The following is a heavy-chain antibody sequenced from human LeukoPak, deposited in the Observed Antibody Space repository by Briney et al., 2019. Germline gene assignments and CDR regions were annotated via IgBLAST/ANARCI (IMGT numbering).Heavy chain of an antibody. CDR2: INHSGST. J-gene: IGHJ4*02. D-gene: IGHD6-19*01. CDR3: ARGCTSSGWYVDY. CDR1: GGSFSGYY. V-gene: IGHV4-34*01. Sequence: SETLSLTCAVYGGSFSGYYWSWIRQPPGKGLEWIGEINHSGSTNYNPSLKSRVTISVDTSKNQFSLKLSSVTAADTAVYYCARGCTSSGWYVDYWGQGTLVTVSS.